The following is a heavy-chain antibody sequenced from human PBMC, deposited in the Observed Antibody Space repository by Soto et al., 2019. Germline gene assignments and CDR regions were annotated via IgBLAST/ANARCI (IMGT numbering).Heavy chain of an antibody. Sequence: PSETLSLTCTVSGGSISSYYWSWIRQPPGKGLEWIGYIYYSGSTNYNPSLKSRVTISVDTSKNQFSLKLSSVTAADTAMYYCARSLTTVADYYYYYMDVWGKGTTVTVSS. V-gene: IGHV4-59*08. CDR1: GGSISSYY. J-gene: IGHJ6*03. D-gene: IGHD4-4*01. CDR3: ARSLTTVADYYYYYMDV. CDR2: IYYSGST.